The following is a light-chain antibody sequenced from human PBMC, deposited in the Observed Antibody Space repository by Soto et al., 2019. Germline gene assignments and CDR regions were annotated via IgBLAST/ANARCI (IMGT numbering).Light chain of an antibody. CDR1: QSISTY. Sequence: DMQINKYQSSLSASVGDRVTMTSRASQSISTYLHWHQQKPGKAPNLLIYAASTLQSGVPSRFSGSGSGTDFTLTISSLQPEDFATYFCQPGYRTPLTFGVGTKVDIK. J-gene: IGKJ4*01. CDR3: QPGYRTPLT. V-gene: IGKV1-39*01. CDR2: AAS.